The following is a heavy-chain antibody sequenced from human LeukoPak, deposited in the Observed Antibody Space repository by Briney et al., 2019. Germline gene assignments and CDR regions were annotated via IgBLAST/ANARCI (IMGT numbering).Heavy chain of an antibody. V-gene: IGHV4-4*07. CDR3: ARDLSQGSSGWYYYYYYMDV. J-gene: IGHJ6*03. CDR2: IYTSGST. D-gene: IGHD6-19*01. Sequence: SETLSLTCTVSGGSISSYYWSWIRQPAGKGLEWIGRIYTSGSTNYNPSLKSRVTMSVDTSKNQFSLKLSSVTAADTAVYYCARDLSQGSSGWYYYYYYMDVWGEGTTVTVSS. CDR1: GGSISSYY.